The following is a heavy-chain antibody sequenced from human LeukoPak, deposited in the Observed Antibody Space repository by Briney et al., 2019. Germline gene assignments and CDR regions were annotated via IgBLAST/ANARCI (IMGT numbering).Heavy chain of an antibody. CDR2: IYSGGST. V-gene: IGHV3-53*01. D-gene: IGHD3-9*01. J-gene: IGHJ6*02. CDR1: GFTFSSYS. CDR3: ARDIITIFSNHGMDV. Sequence: GGSLRLSCAASGFTFSSYSMNWVRQAPGKGLEWVSVIYSGGSTYYADSVKGRFTISRDNSRNTLYLQMNSLRAEDTAVYYCARDIITIFSNHGMDVWGQGTTVTVSS.